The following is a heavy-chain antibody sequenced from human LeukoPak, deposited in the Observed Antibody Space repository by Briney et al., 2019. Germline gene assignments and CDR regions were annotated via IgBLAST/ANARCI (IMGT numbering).Heavy chain of an antibody. CDR1: GYSFTSYW. Sequence: GESLKISCKGSGYSFTSYWIGWVRQMPGKGLEWMGIIYPGDSDTRYSPSFQGQVTISADKSISTAYLQWSSLKASDTAMYYCARYGYCTSTSCPIDYWGQRTLVTVSS. J-gene: IGHJ4*02. D-gene: IGHD2-2*03. V-gene: IGHV5-51*01. CDR3: ARYGYCTSTSCPIDY. CDR2: IYPGDSDT.